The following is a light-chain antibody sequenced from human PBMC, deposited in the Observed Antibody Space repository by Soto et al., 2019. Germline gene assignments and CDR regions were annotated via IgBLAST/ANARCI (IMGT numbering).Light chain of an antibody. CDR3: QQTYSSLAWS. CDR2: ATS. CDR1: QSISSY. Sequence: DIQMTQSPSSLSASVGDRVTITCRASQSISSYLNWYQQKPGNAPKLLIYATSTLQSGVPSRFSASESGTDFTLTITSLQPEDFATYYCQQTYSSLAWSFGQGTKVDIK. V-gene: IGKV1-39*01. J-gene: IGKJ1*01.